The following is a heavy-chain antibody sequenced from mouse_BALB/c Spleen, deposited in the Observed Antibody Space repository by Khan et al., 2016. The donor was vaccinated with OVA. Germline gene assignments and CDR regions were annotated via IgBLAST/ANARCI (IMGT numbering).Heavy chain of an antibody. J-gene: IGHJ3*01. CDR1: GFTFSSFG. Sequence: EVQLVESGGGLVQPGGSRKLSCAASGFTFSSFGMHWVRQAPEKGLEWVAYISSDSYTIYYADTVKGRFTISRDNPRKTLFLQMTSLGSEDTAMYYCARGYWAWFAYWGQGTLVTVSA. D-gene: IGHD2-3*01. V-gene: IGHV5-17*02. CDR2: ISSDSYTI. CDR3: ARGYWAWFAY.